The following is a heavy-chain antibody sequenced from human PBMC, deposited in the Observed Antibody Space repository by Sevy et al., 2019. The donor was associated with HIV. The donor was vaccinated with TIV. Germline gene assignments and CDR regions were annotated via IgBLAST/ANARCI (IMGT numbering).Heavy chain of an antibody. J-gene: IGHJ4*02. V-gene: IGHV3-23*01. CDR2: ISGSGGST. CDR3: AGYSSSLLFDY. D-gene: IGHD6-6*01. CDR1: GFTFSSYA. Sequence: GGSLRLSCAASGFTFSSYAMSSVRQAPGKGLEWVSAISGSGGSTYYADSVKGRFTISRDNSKNTLYLQMNSLRAEDTAVYYCAGYSSSLLFDYWGQGTLVTVSS.